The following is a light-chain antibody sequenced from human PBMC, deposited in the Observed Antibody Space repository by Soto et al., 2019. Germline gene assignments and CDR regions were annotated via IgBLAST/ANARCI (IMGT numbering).Light chain of an antibody. CDR3: QQYGSSPPLT. Sequence: EIVLTQSPGTLSLSPGERATLSCRASQSVSSTFLAWYQQKPGQAPRLLIYGTSSRATGIPDRFSGSGSGTDFILTISRLEPEDFAVYYCQQYGSSPPLTFGGGTKVEIK. CDR2: GTS. V-gene: IGKV3-20*01. CDR1: QSVSSTF. J-gene: IGKJ4*01.